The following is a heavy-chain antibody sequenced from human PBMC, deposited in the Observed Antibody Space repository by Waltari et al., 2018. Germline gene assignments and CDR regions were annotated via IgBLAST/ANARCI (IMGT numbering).Heavy chain of an antibody. CDR1: GGTFSGLA. CDR2: IIPILGIA. CDR3: ARGSNYALYYFDY. Sequence: QVQLVQSGAEVKQPGSSVKVSCKASGGTFSGLAKRLVTKAPGQGLEWMGGIIPILGIANYAQKFQGRVTITADKSTSTAYMELSSLRSEDTAVYYCARGSNYALYYFDYWGQGTLVTVSS. J-gene: IGHJ4*02. D-gene: IGHD1-7*01. V-gene: IGHV1-69*10.